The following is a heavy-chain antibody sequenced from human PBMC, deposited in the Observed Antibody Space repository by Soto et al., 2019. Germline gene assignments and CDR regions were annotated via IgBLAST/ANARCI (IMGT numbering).Heavy chain of an antibody. CDR3: AREGRGGAVDY. J-gene: IGHJ4*02. V-gene: IGHV1-69*06. CDR1: GGTFSSYA. CDR2: IIPIFGTA. Sequence: QVQLVQSGAEVKKPGSSVKVSCKASGGTFSSYAISWVRQAPGQGLEWMGGIIPIFGTANYAQKFQGRVTITADKSTSPSYMELSSLRSEDTAGDFCAREGRGGAVDYWGQGTLVTVSS. D-gene: IGHD1-26*01.